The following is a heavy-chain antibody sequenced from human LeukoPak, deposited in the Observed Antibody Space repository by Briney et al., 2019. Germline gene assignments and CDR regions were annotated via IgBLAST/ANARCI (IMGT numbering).Heavy chain of an antibody. CDR1: GYTFTGYY. V-gene: IGHV1-2*06. Sequence: ASVKVSCKASGYTFTGYYMHWVRQAPGQGLEWMGRINPNSGGTSYAQKFQGRVTMTRDTSISTAYMELSRLRSDDTAVYYCALGSTTGRHAFDIWGQGTMVTVSS. D-gene: IGHD1-26*01. J-gene: IGHJ3*02. CDR3: ALGSTTGRHAFDI. CDR2: INPNSGGT.